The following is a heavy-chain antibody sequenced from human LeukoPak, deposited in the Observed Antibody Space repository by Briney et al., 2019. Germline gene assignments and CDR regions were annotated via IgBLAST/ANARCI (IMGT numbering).Heavy chain of an antibody. J-gene: IGHJ6*03. D-gene: IGHD3-22*01. CDR1: GGSFSGYY. V-gene: IGHV4-34*01. CDR3: ARSSSYDSSGYFPLVYYYYYMDV. CDR2: INHSGST. Sequence: EPAETLSLTCAVYGGSFSGYYWSWIRKPPGKGLEWIGEINHSGSTNYNPSLKSRVTISVDTSNNQFSLKLSSVTAADMAVYYCARSSSYDSSGYFPLVYYYYYMDVWGKGTTVTISS.